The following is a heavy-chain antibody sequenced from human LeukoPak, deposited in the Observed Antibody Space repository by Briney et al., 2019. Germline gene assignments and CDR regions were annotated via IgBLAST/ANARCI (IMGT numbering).Heavy chain of an antibody. V-gene: IGHV1-69*02. D-gene: IGHD5-24*01. J-gene: IGHJ4*02. Sequence: ASVKVSCKASGGTFSSYTISWVRQAPGQGLEWMGRIIPILGIANYAQKFQGRVTFTADKSTSTAYMELSSLRSEDTAVYYCARVSSEMATIGGDYWGQGTLVTVSS. CDR2: IIPILGIA. CDR3: ARVSSEMATIGGDY. CDR1: GGTFSSYT.